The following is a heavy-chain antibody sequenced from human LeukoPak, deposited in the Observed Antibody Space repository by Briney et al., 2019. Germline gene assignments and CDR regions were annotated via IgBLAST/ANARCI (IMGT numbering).Heavy chain of an antibody. CDR2: INKDGSQK. CDR1: GFTFRNYW. CDR3: AKLLGSSSWKYNWFDP. V-gene: IGHV3-7*03. D-gene: IGHD6-6*01. J-gene: IGHJ5*02. Sequence: GGSLRLSCAASGFTFRNYWMSWVRQAPGKGLEWVASINKDGSQKLYVDSLKGRFTISRDNAKNSLYLQMNSLRAEDTAVYYCAKLLGSSSWKYNWFDPWGQGTLVTVSS.